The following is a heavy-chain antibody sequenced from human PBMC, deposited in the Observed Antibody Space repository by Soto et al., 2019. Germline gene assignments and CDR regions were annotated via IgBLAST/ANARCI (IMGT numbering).Heavy chain of an antibody. D-gene: IGHD6-19*01. CDR1: GFIFSTYA. Sequence: PGGSLRLSCTASGFIFSTYAMTWVRQAPGKGLEWVSGITGSGTNIYYADSVKGRFTISRDNSKSTLYLQMISLRAEDTAMYYCAKISGWRPFDYWGQGILVTVSS. CDR2: ITGSGTNI. V-gene: IGHV3-23*01. CDR3: AKISGWRPFDY. J-gene: IGHJ4*02.